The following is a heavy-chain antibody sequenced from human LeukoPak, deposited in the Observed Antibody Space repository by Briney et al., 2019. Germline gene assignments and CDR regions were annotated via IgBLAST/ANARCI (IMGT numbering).Heavy chain of an antibody. Sequence: GGSLRLSCAASGLTVSGNYMSWVRQPPGKGLEWVSVIYSSGSTYYADSVKGRFTISRDNSKNTLYLQMKSLRAEDTAVYYCAREDSSDYHDVFDIWGQGTMVTVSS. V-gene: IGHV3-66*01. CDR2: IYSSGST. CDR1: GLTVSGNY. CDR3: AREDSSDYHDVFDI. D-gene: IGHD3-22*01. J-gene: IGHJ3*02.